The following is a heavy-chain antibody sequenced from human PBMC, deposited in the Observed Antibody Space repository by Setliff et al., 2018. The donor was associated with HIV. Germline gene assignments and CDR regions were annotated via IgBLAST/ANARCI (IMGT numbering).Heavy chain of an antibody. D-gene: IGHD1-26*01. J-gene: IGHJ6*02. Sequence: SETLSLTCTVAGGSISSHYWSWIRQPAGKGLEWIGRIYTSGNTNYNPSLKSRVTMSVDTSKNQFSLKLSSVTAADTAVYYCARDSELGLNYHYGMDVWGQGTTVTVSS. CDR3: ARDSELGLNYHYGMDV. V-gene: IGHV4-4*07. CDR2: IYTSGNT. CDR1: GGSISSHY.